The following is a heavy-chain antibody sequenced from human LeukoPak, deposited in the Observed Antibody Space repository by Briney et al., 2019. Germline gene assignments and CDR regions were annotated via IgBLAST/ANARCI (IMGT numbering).Heavy chain of an antibody. D-gene: IGHD2-21*01. CDR3: ARQIAVVEPTDPNWFDS. CDR1: GDSMSSGSYY. V-gene: IGHV4-39*07. CDR2: IFYSGST. J-gene: IGHJ5*01. Sequence: PSETLSLTCSVSGDSMSSGSYYWGWIRQPPGKGLEWIGSIFYSGSTYYTPSLKSRVTMSLDTSKNQFSLSLTSVTAADTAVYYCARQIAVVEPTDPNWFDSWGQGTLVTVSS.